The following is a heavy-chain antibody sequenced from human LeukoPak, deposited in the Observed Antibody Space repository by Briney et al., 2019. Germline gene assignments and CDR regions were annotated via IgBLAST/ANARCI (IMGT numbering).Heavy chain of an antibody. CDR2: INHSGFT. Sequence: SETLSLTCSVYGGSFSGYYWSWIRQPPEKGLEWIGEINHSGFTNYNPSLKSRVTISVDTSKNHFSLKLSSVTAADTAVYYCARTPYYYYYGMDVWGQGTTVTVSS. CDR3: ARTPYYYYYGMDV. D-gene: IGHD2-15*01. J-gene: IGHJ6*02. V-gene: IGHV4-34*01. CDR1: GGSFSGYY.